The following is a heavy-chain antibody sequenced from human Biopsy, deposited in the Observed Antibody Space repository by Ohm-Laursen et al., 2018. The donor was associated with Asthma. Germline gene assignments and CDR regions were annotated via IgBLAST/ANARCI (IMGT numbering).Heavy chain of an antibody. V-gene: IGHV3-30-3*01. J-gene: IGHJ4*02. D-gene: IGHD3-3*01. CDR1: GFTFRSYA. CDR3: ARDVMEWYLPAFDF. CDR2: GGSYYDGGLK. Sequence: SLRLSCAASGFTFRSYAMHWVRQAPGKGLERVAVGGSYYDGGLKYYADSVNGRFTVARDDSKNTLYLQMNSLRPDDTAVYYCARDVMEWYLPAFDFWGQGTLVTVSS.